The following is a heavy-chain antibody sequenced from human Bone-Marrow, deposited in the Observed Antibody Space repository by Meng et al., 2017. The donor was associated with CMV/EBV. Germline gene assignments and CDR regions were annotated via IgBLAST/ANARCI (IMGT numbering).Heavy chain of an antibody. V-gene: IGHV1-58*01. D-gene: IGHD1-26*01. CDR3: AAEMYSGSYYFDY. CDR2: IVVGSGNT. J-gene: IGHJ4*02. CDR1: GFTFTSSA. Sequence: SVKVSCKASGFTFTSSAVPWVRQARGQRLEWIGWIVVGSGNTNYAQKFQERVTITRDMSTSTAYMELSSLRSEDTAVYYCAAEMYSGSYYFDYWGQGTLVTVSS.